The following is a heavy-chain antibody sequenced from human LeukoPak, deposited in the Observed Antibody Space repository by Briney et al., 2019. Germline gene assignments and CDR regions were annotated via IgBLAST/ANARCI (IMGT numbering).Heavy chain of an antibody. CDR3: AAPDYYYYYMDV. V-gene: IGHV4-59*04. Sequence: SETLSLTCTVSGGSISNYYWSWIRQPPGKELEWIGYIYYSGSTYYNPSLKSRVTISVDTSKNQFSLKLSSVTAADTAVYYCAAPDYYYYYMDVWGKGTTVTISS. CDR1: GGSISNYY. CDR2: IYYSGST. J-gene: IGHJ6*03.